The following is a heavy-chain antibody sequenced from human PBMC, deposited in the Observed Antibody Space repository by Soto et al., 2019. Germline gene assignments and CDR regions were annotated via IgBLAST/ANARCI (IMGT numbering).Heavy chain of an antibody. CDR3: AKEGDYGAYAVENWFAS. CDR1: GFTFFAYG. J-gene: IGHJ5*01. D-gene: IGHD4-17*01. CDR2: INSEGSHT. Sequence: EVQLVESGGGLVQPGGSRRPSCAASGFTFFAYGIHWVRQVPGRGLVWVSRINSEGSHTSYADSVRGRFTITRDNSKNTVDLQMNSRTAEDTAVYYCAKEGDYGAYAVENWFASWGQGSLVTVSS. V-gene: IGHV3-74*01.